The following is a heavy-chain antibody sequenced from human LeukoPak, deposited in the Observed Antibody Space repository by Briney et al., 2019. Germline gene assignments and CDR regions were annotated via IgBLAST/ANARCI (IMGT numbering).Heavy chain of an antibody. V-gene: IGHV3-7*01. J-gene: IGHJ4*02. D-gene: IGHD5-24*01. CDR3: VRDRIPWLQSDY. CDR1: GFTFSSYW. Sequence: GGSLRLSCAVSGFTFSSYWMSWVGQGQEKGLEGVANIKPDGSEKYYVDSVRGRLTMSRDNANNSLYLQMNSLRAEDTAVYYCVRDRIPWLQSDYWGQGTLVTVSS. CDR2: IKPDGSEK.